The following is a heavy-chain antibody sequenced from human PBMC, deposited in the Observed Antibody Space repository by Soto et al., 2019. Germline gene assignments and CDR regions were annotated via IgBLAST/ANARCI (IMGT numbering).Heavy chain of an antibody. CDR1: GYTFSNYA. CDR2: VNPNNGDT. V-gene: IGHV1-8*01. CDR3: AKVSRKGSAIDFDY. Sequence: QVQLVQSGAELKKPGASVKVSCKASGYTFSNYAMNWVRQATGQGPEWIGWVNPNNGDTGYAQKFQGRVTLTTDISTTTAYMELTSLRSEDTAIYYCAKVSRKGSAIDFDYLGQGTLITVSS. D-gene: IGHD3-10*01. J-gene: IGHJ4*02.